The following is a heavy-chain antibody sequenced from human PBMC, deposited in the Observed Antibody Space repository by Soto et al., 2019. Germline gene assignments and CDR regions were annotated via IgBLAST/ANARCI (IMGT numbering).Heavy chain of an antibody. J-gene: IGHJ4*02. CDR1: GGSISTDNW. CDR3: ARGVRWLFDY. V-gene: IGHV4-4*02. CDR2: IYHSGST. D-gene: IGHD2-2*01. Sequence: QVQLEESGPGLVKPSGTLSLTCAVSGGSISTDNWWSWVRQPPGKGLEWVGGIYHSGSTNYNPSLKSRLTISIDKSKDKFSLDVRSVTAADTAIYYCARGVRWLFDYWGQGTLVTVSS.